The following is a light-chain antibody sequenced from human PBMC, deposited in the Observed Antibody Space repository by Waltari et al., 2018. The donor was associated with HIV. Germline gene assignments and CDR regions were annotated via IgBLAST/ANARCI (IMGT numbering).Light chain of an antibody. V-gene: IGLV1-44*01. CDR3: AAWDDSLNGPV. CDR2: SNK. Sequence: QSVLTQPPSASGTPGQRVTISCSGSSSNIGSNTVNWYQQLPGTAPKLLFYSNKQRPSGVPDRVSGSKSGTSASLAISGLQSEDEADYYCAAWDDSLNGPVFGGGTKLTVL. CDR1: SSNIGSNT. J-gene: IGLJ2*01.